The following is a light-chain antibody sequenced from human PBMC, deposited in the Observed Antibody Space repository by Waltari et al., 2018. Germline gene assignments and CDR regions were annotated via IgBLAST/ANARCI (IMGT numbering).Light chain of an antibody. CDR1: ESVKKN. CDR3: HQYNTLPLT. Sequence: CGASESVKKNLDWYQHQPGKAPKVLVQKSSRLESGVPSRFSGSGYGTEFPLTISGLEPDDFATYYCHQYNTLPLTFGGGTKVEIK. V-gene: IGKV1-5*03. J-gene: IGKJ4*01. CDR2: KSS.